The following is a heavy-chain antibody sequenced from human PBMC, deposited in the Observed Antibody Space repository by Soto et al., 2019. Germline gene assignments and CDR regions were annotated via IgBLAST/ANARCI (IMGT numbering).Heavy chain of an antibody. J-gene: IGHJ4*02. Sequence: QVQLVESGGGVVQPGRSLRLSCAASGFTFSSYAMHWVRQAPGKGLEWVAVISYDGSNKYYADSVKGRFTISRDNSKNTLYLQMNSLRAEDTAVYYCAGGWMPLDYWGQGTLVTVSS. CDR3: AGGWMPLDY. CDR1: GFTFSSYA. CDR2: ISYDGSNK. D-gene: IGHD5-12*01. V-gene: IGHV3-30-3*01.